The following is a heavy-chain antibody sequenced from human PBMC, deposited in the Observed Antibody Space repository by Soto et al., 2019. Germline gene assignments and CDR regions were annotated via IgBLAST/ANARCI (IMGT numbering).Heavy chain of an antibody. J-gene: IGHJ4*02. Sequence: GGSLRLSCAASGFTFSRYSMNWVRQAPGKGLEWVSSISSTTHYIYYADSMRGRFTISRDNAKNAVYLEMNSLRAEDTAVYYCARESEDLTSNFDYWGQGTLVTVSS. CDR2: ISSTTHYI. CDR3: ARESEDLTSNFDY. V-gene: IGHV3-21*06. CDR1: GFTFSRYS.